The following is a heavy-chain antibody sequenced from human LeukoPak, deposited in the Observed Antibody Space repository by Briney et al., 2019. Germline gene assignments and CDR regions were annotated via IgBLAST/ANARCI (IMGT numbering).Heavy chain of an antibody. Sequence: PSETLSLTCAVSGGSISSGGYSWSWIRQPPGKGLEWIGYIYHSGSTYYNPSLKSRVTMSLDTSKKQFSLKLSSVTAADTAVYYCARDFLSDFWSGYYRNHWFDPWGQGTLVTVSS. CDR1: GGSISSGGYS. V-gene: IGHV4-30-2*01. D-gene: IGHD3-3*01. CDR2: IYHSGST. J-gene: IGHJ5*02. CDR3: ARDFLSDFWSGYYRNHWFDP.